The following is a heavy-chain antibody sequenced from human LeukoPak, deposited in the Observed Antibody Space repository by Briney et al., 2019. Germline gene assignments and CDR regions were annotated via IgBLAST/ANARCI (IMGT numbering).Heavy chain of an antibody. CDR2: IYYSGST. D-gene: IGHD3-10*01. J-gene: IGHJ4*02. CDR3: ARTGILGITMVRGVIQIFDY. CDR1: GGSISSSSCY. V-gene: IGHV4-39*01. Sequence: SETLSLTCTVSGGSISSSSCYWGWIRQPPGTGLEWIGSIYYSGSTYYNPSLKSRVTISVDTSKNQFSLKLSSVTAADTAVYYCARTGILGITMVRGVIQIFDYWGQGTLVTVSS.